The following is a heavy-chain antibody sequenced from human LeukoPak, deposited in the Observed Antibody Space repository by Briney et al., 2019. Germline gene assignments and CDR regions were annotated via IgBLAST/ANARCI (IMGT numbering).Heavy chain of an antibody. Sequence: GASVKVSCKASGGTFSSYTISWVRRAPGQGLEWMGRIIPILGIANYAQKFQGRVTITADKSTSTAYMKLSSLRSEDTPVYYCAIDLAATDAFDIWGQGTMVTVSS. CDR2: IIPILGIA. V-gene: IGHV1-69*04. CDR3: AIDLAATDAFDI. CDR1: GGTFSSYT. J-gene: IGHJ3*02. D-gene: IGHD2-15*01.